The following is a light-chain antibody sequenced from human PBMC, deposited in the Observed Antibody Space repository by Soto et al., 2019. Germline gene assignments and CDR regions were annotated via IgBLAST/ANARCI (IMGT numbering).Light chain of an antibody. Sequence: QSVLTQPASVSGSPGQSITISCTGTSSDVGGYKYVSWYQQHPGKAPKLMSYEVSNRPSGVSNRFSGSKSGNTASLTISGLQAEYEADYYCSSYTSSRTLYVFGTGTKLTVL. CDR2: EVS. V-gene: IGLV2-14*01. CDR3: SSYTSSRTLYV. J-gene: IGLJ1*01. CDR1: SSDVGGYKY.